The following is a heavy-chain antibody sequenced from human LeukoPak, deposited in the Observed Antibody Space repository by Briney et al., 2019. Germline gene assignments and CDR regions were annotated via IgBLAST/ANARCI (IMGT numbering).Heavy chain of an antibody. CDR1: GFTVSIDF. J-gene: IGHJ4*02. V-gene: IGHV3-66*01. CDR2: ISAGGST. Sequence: PGGSLRLSCVASGFTVSIDFMGWVRQTPGKGLQWLSLISAGGSTYYADSVKGRFIISRDNSKNTLYLQMNSLRAEDTAVYYCARDRDSGGSCLDYWGQGTLVTVSS. D-gene: IGHD2-15*01. CDR3: ARDRDSGGSCLDY.